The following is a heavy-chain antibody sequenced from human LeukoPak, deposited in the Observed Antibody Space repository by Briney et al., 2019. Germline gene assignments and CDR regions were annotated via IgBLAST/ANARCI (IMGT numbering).Heavy chain of an antibody. CDR1: GFSISSGYF. J-gene: IGHJ4*02. Sequence: SETLSLTCTVSGFSISSGYFWGWIRQPPGKGLESIGSIYHSGRTYYNPSLKSRVTISVDTSKNQFSLIVSSVTTADTAVYYCAREWGGDSSGYPPLGYWGQGTLVTVSS. CDR2: IYHSGRT. CDR3: AREWGGDSSGYPPLGY. V-gene: IGHV4-38-2*02. D-gene: IGHD3-22*01.